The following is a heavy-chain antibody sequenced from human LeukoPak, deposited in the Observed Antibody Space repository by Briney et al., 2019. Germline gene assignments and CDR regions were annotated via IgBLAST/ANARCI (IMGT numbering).Heavy chain of an antibody. CDR2: IFYSGST. D-gene: IGHD6-25*01. J-gene: IGHJ4*02. CDR3: ARGNVAAGSGFDY. CDR1: GGSISSSSFY. Sequence: SETLSLTCTVSGGSISSSSFYWGWIRQPPGKGLEWIGYIFYSGSTSYNPSLNSRVAISVDTSKKQFFLKVNSVTAADTAVCYCARGNVAAGSGFDYWGQGTLVTVSS. V-gene: IGHV4-39*01.